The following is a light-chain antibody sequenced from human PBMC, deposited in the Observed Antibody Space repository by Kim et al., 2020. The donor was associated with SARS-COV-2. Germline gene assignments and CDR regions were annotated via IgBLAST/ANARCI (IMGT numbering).Light chain of an antibody. Sequence: SSELTQDPAVSVALGQTVRITCQGDSLRSYYASWYQQKPGQAPVLVIYGKNNRPSGIPDRFSGSSSGNTASLTITGAQAEDEADYYCNFRDSRGNFVVFG. V-gene: IGLV3-19*01. CDR2: GKN. CDR1: SLRSYY. CDR3: NFRDSRGNFVV. J-gene: IGLJ2*01.